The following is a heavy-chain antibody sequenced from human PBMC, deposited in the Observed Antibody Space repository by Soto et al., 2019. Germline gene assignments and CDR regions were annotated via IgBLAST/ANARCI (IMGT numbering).Heavy chain of an antibody. J-gene: IGHJ2*01. V-gene: IGHV1-18*01. Sequence: QVQLVQSGAEVKKPGASVKVSCKASGYTFSSYGISWVRQAPGQEIEWMGWISADNGNTNYAQKLQGRGTMTTDTFLSTAYMELRGLRIEDTAVYYCAIDRYFSSRWCFDLWGRGTLVIVSS. CDR2: ISADNGNT. D-gene: IGHD2-2*01. CDR3: AIDRYFSSRWCFDL. CDR1: GYTFSSYG.